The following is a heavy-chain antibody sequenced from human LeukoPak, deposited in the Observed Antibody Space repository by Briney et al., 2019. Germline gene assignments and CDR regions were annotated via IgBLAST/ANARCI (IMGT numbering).Heavy chain of an antibody. J-gene: IGHJ4*02. CDR3: AREEVTAIPAY. D-gene: IGHD2-21*02. CDR1: GFTFSSYS. V-gene: IGHV3-21*01. CDR2: ISSSSSYI. Sequence: GGSLRLSCAASGFTFSSYSMNWVRQAPGKGLEWVSSISSSSSYIYYADSVKCRFTISRDNAKNSLYLQMNSLRAEDTAVYYCAREEVTAIPAYWGQGTLVTVSS.